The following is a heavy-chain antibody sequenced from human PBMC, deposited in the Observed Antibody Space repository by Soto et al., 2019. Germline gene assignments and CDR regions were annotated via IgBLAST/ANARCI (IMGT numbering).Heavy chain of an antibody. J-gene: IGHJ5*02. Sequence: QDQLVQSGAEVKKPGASVKVSCKASVFTSSGISWVRQAPGQRLEWMGWISTHNGNTIYAQKFQGRVIMTMDTSTTTGYMELRSLRSDDTAVYYCARVVPGAEAWFGPWGQGTLVTVSS. CDR1: VFTSSG. CDR2: ISTHNGNT. CDR3: ARVVPGAEAWFGP. V-gene: IGHV1-18*04. D-gene: IGHD2-2*01.